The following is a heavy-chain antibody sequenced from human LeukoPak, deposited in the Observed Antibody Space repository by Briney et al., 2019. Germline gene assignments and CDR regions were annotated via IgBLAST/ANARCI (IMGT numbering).Heavy chain of an antibody. CDR3: ASTNIAVAGMDV. CDR1: GYIFTGYY. V-gene: IGHV1-2*02. D-gene: IGHD6-19*01. CDR2: INPNSGDT. Sequence: ASVKVSCKASGYIFTGYYMHWVRQAPGQGLEWMGWINPNSGDTNYAQKFQGRATMTRDTSISTAYMELSRLRSDDTAVYYCASTNIAVAGMDVWGKGTTVTVSS. J-gene: IGHJ6*04.